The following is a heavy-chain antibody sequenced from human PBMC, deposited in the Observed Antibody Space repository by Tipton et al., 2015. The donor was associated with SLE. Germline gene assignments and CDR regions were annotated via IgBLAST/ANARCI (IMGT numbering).Heavy chain of an antibody. Sequence: QLVQSGSELKKPGASVKVSCKASGYTFTSYSVIWVRQAPGQGLEWMGWINTNTGKPTYAQGFTGRCVFSLDTSVSTAYLQIGSLKAEDTAVYYCARVLSMTTVDAGYWGQGTLVTVSS. J-gene: IGHJ4*02. D-gene: IGHD4-17*01. V-gene: IGHV7-4-1*01. CDR3: ARVLSMTTVDAGY. CDR1: GYTFTSYS. CDR2: INTNTGKP.